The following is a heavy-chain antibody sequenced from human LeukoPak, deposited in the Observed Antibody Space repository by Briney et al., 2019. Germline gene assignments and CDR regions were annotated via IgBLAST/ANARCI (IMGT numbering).Heavy chain of an antibody. J-gene: IGHJ4*02. V-gene: IGHV3-30-3*01. Sequence: GGSLRLSCAASGFTFSDYYMSWIRQAPGKGLEWVAVISYDGSNKYYADSVKGRFTISRDNSKNTLYLQMNSLRAEDTAVYYCARDGSGGVVAASPGAIDYWGQGTLVTVSS. CDR3: ARDGSGGVVAASPGAIDY. D-gene: IGHD2-15*01. CDR1: GFTFSDYY. CDR2: ISYDGSNK.